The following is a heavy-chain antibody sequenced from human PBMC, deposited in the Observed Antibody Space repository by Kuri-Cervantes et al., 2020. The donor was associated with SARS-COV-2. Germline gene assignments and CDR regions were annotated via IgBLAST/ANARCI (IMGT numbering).Heavy chain of an antibody. V-gene: IGHV3-7*05. CDR2: IKQDGSEK. CDR3: ARDRHLAVAGHFDY. CDR1: GFTFSSYW. J-gene: IGHJ4*02. D-gene: IGHD6-19*01. Sequence: GGSMRPACAASGFTFSSYWMSWVRQAQGKGLEWVANIKQDGSEKYYVDSVKGRFTISRDNAKNSLYLQLNSLRAEDTAVYYCARDRHLAVAGHFDYWGQGTLVTVSS.